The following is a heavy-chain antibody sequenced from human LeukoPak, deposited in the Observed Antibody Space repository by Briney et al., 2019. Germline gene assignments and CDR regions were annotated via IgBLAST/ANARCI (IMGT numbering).Heavy chain of an antibody. V-gene: IGHV4-34*01. CDR1: GGSFSGYY. D-gene: IGHD6-6*01. J-gene: IGHJ5*02. Sequence: SETLSLTCAVYGGSFSGYYWSWTRQPPGKGLEWTGEINHSGSSNYSPSLKSRVTISVDTSKKQFSLMLSSVTAADTAVYYCAERTAARWFDPWGQGTLVTVSS. CDR3: AERTAARWFDP. CDR2: INHSGSS.